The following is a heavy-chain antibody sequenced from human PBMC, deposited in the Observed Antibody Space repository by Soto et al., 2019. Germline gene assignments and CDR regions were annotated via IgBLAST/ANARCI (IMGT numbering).Heavy chain of an antibody. D-gene: IGHD2-15*01. CDR3: ARTKCSGGSCYSWSLDY. V-gene: IGHV4-31*03. CDR1: GGSITTGGYY. CDR2: RYYSEST. J-gene: IGHJ4*02. Sequence: SETLSLTCTVSGGSITTGGYYWSWIRQLPGKGLEWIGHRYYSESTYYNPSLKGRVSISLDTSKNQFSLKLSFVTAADTAMYYCARTKCSGGSCYSWSLDYWGQGTPVTVSS.